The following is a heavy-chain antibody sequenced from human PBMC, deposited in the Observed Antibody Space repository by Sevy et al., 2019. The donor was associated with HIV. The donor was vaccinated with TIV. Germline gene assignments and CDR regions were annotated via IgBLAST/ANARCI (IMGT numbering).Heavy chain of an antibody. D-gene: IGHD5-12*01. J-gene: IGHJ4*02. CDR2: INPKSGDT. V-gene: IGHV1-2*02. CDR3: TRDFRLRGYSYRCFDY. CDR1: GYTFTGQY. Sequence: ASVKVSCKASGYTFTGQYIHWVRQAPGQGLEWMGWINPKSGDTNYAQEFQGRVTMTRDTSISTAYMELSGLKSDDTAVYYCTRDFRLRGYSYRCFDYWGQGTLVTVSS.